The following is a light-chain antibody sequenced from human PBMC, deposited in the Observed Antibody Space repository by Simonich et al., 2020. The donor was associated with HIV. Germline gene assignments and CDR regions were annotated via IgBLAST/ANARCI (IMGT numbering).Light chain of an antibody. V-gene: IGKV4-1*01. CDR2: WAS. CDR3: QQYYSTPYT. Sequence: DIVMTQSPDSLAVSLCERATINCKSSQSVLYISNNKHYLAWYQQKPGQPPKLLIYWASTRESGVPDRFSGSGSGTDFTLTISSLQAEDVAVYYCQQYYSTPYTFGQGTKLEIK. J-gene: IGKJ2*01. CDR1: QSVLYISNNKHY.